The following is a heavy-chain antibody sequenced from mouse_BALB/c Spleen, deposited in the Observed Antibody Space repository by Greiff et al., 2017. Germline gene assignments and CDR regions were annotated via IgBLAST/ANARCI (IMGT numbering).Heavy chain of an antibody. J-gene: IGHJ4*01. CDR3: AILLRYAMDY. Sequence: EVKLVESGPGLVKPSQSLSLTCSVTGYSITSGYYWNWIRQFPGNKLEWMGYISYDGSNNYNPSLKNRISITRDTSKNQFFLKLNSVTTEDTATYYCAILLRYAMDYWGQGTSVTVSS. V-gene: IGHV3-6*02. D-gene: IGHD1-1*01. CDR2: ISYDGSN. CDR1: GYSITSGYY.